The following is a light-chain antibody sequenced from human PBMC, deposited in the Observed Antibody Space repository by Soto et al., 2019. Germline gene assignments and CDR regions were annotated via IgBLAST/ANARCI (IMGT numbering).Light chain of an antibody. CDR2: DAS. Sequence: EIVMTQSPATLSVSPGERATLSCRSIQSVSSNLVWYQQKTGQAPRLLIYDASNRATGIPARFSGSGSGTDFTLNISNLEPEDFAVYYCQQRNNWPPEITFGQGTRVEIK. CDR3: QQRNNWPPEIT. V-gene: IGKV3-11*01. CDR1: QSVSSN. J-gene: IGKJ5*01.